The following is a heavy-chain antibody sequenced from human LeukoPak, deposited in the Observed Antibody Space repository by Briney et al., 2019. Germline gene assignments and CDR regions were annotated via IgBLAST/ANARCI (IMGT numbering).Heavy chain of an antibody. CDR1: GYSFTSYW. CDR2: TYPGDSDT. Sequence: GESLKISCKGSGYSFTSYWIGWVRQMPGKGLEWMGITYPGDSDTRYSASFQGQVTISADKSISTAYLQWSSLKASDTAMYYCARLSRSITIFGVVMRAFDIWGQGTMVTVSS. D-gene: IGHD3-3*01. J-gene: IGHJ3*02. CDR3: ARLSRSITIFGVVMRAFDI. V-gene: IGHV5-51*01.